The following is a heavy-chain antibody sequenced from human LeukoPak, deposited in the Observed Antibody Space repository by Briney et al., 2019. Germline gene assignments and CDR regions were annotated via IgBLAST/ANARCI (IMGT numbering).Heavy chain of an antibody. CDR2: IYYSGST. V-gene: IGHV4-31*02. D-gene: IGHD6-13*01. J-gene: IGHJ5*02. CDR3: ARKGSSSWYANWFDP. CDR1: NY. Sequence: NYWMHWVRQHPGKGLEWIGYIYYSGSTYYNPSLKSRVTISMDTSKNQFSLKLNSVSAADTAVYYCARKGSSSWYANWFDPWGQGTLVTVSS.